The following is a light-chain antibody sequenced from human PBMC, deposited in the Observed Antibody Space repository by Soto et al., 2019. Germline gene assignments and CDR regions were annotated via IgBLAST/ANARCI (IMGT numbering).Light chain of an antibody. CDR3: ETWDSTTRV. CDR2: LEGSGSY. V-gene: IGLV4-60*02. CDR1: SGHSSYI. J-gene: IGLJ3*02. Sequence: QPVLTQSSSASASLGSSVKLTCTLSSGHSSYIIAWHQQQPGKAPRYLMKLEGSGSYNKGSGVPDRFSGSSSGADRYLTSSNLQFEDESDYYCETWDSTTRVFGGGTKLTVL.